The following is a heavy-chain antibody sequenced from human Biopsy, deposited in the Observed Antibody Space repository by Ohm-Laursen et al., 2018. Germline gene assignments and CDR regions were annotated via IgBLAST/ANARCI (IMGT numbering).Heavy chain of an antibody. Sequence: PSETLSLTCIVSGDSLSSGPDNWSWIRQPPGQGLEYIGYIYDRGSTANYNPSPESRVTMSVDTPKNQFSLKLSSVTAADTAIYYCARGMRSSGWPYFDSWGQGTLVTVSS. CDR1: GDSLSSGPDN. V-gene: IGHV4-61*01. J-gene: IGHJ4*02. CDR2: IYDRGSTA. D-gene: IGHD6-19*01. CDR3: ARGMRSSGWPYFDS.